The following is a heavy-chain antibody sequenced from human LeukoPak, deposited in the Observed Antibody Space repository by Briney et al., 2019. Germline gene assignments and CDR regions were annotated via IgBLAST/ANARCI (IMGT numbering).Heavy chain of an antibody. CDR2: IYTSGST. CDR3: ARWSPVGYYYYMDV. J-gene: IGHJ6*03. V-gene: IGHV4-61*02. Sequence: KPSETLSLTCTVSGGSISSGSYYWSWIRQPAGKGLEWIGRIYTSGSTNYNPSLKSRVTISVDTSKSQFSLKLSSVTAADTAVYYCARWSPVGYYYYMDVWGKGTTVTVSS. CDR1: GGSISSGSYY.